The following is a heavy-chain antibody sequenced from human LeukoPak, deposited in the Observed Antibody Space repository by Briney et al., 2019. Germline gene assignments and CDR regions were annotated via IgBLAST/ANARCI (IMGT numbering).Heavy chain of an antibody. CDR3: ARDYGYTSSRSYFDC. J-gene: IGHJ4*02. Sequence: ASVKVSCKASGYTFTSYYMHWVRQAPGQGLEWMGIINPSGGSTTYAQRFQGRVTMTRDTSMSTLYMELSSLRSEDTAVYYCARDYGYTSSRSYFDCWGQGTLVTVSS. CDR2: INPSGGST. D-gene: IGHD6-13*01. CDR1: GYTFTSYY. V-gene: IGHV1-46*01.